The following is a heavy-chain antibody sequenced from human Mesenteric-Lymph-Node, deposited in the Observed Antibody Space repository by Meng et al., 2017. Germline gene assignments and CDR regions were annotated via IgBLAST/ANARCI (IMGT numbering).Heavy chain of an antibody. D-gene: IGHD3-16*01. J-gene: IGHJ4*02. CDR3: ARDVNGGAHEY. CDR2: IKEDGTTT. V-gene: IGHV3-7*01. CDR1: RFTFGTYW. Sequence: GESLKISCAVSRFTFGTYWMAWLRQAPGKGLEWVGNIKEDGTTTNYVDSVKGRFTISRDNAKNSLYLQMDSLRAEDTAVYYCARDVNGGAHEYWGQGTLVTVSS.